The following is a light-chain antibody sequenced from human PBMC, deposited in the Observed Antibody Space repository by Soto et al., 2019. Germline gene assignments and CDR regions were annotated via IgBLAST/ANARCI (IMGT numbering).Light chain of an antibody. CDR3: QQSFSPLWT. Sequence: DIQMTQSPSSLSASVGDRVTITCRASQSISNYLKWYQQKPGKAPKRLIYAASSMQSGVPSRFSGGGSETDFTLTISSLQPDDSATYYCQQSFSPLWTFGQGTKVEV. J-gene: IGKJ1*01. V-gene: IGKV1-39*01. CDR2: AAS. CDR1: QSISNY.